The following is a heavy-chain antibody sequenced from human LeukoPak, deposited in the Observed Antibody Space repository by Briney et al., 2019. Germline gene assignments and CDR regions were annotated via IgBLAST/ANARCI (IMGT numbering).Heavy chain of an antibody. CDR3: ARGSNGDYRYYYYYYYMDV. CDR2: IYYSGST. V-gene: IGHV4-39*07. CDR1: GGSISSSSYY. J-gene: IGHJ6*03. Sequence: PSETLSLTCTVSGGSISSSSYYWGWIRQPPGTGLEWTGSIYYSGSTYYNPSLKSRVTISVDTSKNQFSLKLSSVTAADTAVYYCARGSNGDYRYYYYYYYMDVWGKGTTVTVSS. D-gene: IGHD4-17*01.